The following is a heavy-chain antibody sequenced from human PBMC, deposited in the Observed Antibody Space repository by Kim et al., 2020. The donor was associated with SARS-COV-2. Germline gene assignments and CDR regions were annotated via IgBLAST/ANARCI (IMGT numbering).Heavy chain of an antibody. J-gene: IGHJ4*01. CDR3: AKDLLYVPGRGYFDS. CDR2: LSGSIPDA. V-gene: IGHV3-23*01. D-gene: IGHD3-10*01. Sequence: GGSLRLSCAASGFAFGDYAMSWVRRAPGKGLEWVSALSGSIPDAKYADSVRGRFTISRDNSKNTLFLQMDRLRVDDTAVYYCAKDLLYVPGRGYFDSWG. CDR1: GFAFGDYA.